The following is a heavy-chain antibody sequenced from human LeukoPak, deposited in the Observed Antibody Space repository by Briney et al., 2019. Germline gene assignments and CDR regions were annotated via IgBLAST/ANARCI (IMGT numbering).Heavy chain of an antibody. CDR3: ARSGWPYYFDY. D-gene: IGHD3-22*01. V-gene: IGHV3-74*01. Sequence: GGSLRLSCAASGFTFSSYWMHWVRQAPGKGLVWVSRIHSDGSSTSYADSVRGRFTISRDDAKSTLYLQMNSLRAEDPAVYYCARSGWPYYFDYWGQGTLVTVSS. CDR2: IHSDGSST. J-gene: IGHJ4*02. CDR1: GFTFSSYW.